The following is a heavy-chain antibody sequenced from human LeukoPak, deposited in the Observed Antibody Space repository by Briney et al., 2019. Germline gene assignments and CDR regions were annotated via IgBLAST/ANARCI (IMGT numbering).Heavy chain of an antibody. J-gene: IGHJ4*02. CDR1: GYTFTSYY. Sequence: ASVKVSCKASGYTFTSYYMHWVRQAPGQGLEWMGIINPSGGSTSYAQKFQGRVTMTRDMSTSTAYMELRSLRSDDTAVYYCARDLYCSGGSCYPGHFDYWGQGTLVTVSS. D-gene: IGHD2-15*01. V-gene: IGHV1-46*01. CDR3: ARDLYCSGGSCYPGHFDY. CDR2: INPSGGST.